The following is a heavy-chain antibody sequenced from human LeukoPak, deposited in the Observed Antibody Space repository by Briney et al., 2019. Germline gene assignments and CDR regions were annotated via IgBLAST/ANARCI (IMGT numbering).Heavy chain of an antibody. J-gene: IGHJ5*02. CDR1: GLTFSSYW. CDR2: INSDGSST. Sequence: PGGSLRLSCAASGLTFSSYWMHWVRQAPGKGLVWVSRINSDGSSTSYADSVKGRFTISRDNAKNTLYLQMNSLRAEDTAVYYCARVLSKRYCSSTSCYSARLNWFDPWGQGTLVTVSS. D-gene: IGHD2-2*01. V-gene: IGHV3-74*01. CDR3: ARVLSKRYCSSTSCYSARLNWFDP.